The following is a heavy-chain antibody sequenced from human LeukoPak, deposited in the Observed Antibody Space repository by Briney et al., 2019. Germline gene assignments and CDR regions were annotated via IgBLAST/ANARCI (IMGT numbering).Heavy chain of an antibody. Sequence: SVKVFCKASGGTFSSYAISWVRQAPGQGLEWMGGIIPIFGTANYAQKFQGRVTITADESTSTAYMELSSLRSEDTAVYYCAMARGLRYFDWLGIDYWGQGTLVTVSS. V-gene: IGHV1-69*01. J-gene: IGHJ4*02. CDR2: IIPIFGTA. D-gene: IGHD3-9*01. CDR1: GGTFSSYA. CDR3: AMARGLRYFDWLGIDY.